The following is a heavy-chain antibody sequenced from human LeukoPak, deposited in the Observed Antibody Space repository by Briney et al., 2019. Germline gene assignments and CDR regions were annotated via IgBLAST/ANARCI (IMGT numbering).Heavy chain of an antibody. Sequence: PSETLSLTCTVSGVSISSGSYCWSWLRQPAGKGLEWIGRIYTSGSTNYNPSLKSRFTISVDTSKNQFSLKLSSVTAADTAVYYCARDYSGSYRWFDPWGQGTLVTVSS. CDR1: GVSISSGSYC. V-gene: IGHV4-61*02. CDR2: IYTSGST. D-gene: IGHD1-26*01. J-gene: IGHJ5*02. CDR3: ARDYSGSYRWFDP.